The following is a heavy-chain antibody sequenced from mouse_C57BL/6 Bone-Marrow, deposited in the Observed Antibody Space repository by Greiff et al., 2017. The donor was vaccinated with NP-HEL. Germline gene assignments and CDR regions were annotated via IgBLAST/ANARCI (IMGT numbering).Heavy chain of an antibody. CDR2: ISNGGGST. V-gene: IGHV5-12*01. J-gene: IGHJ2*01. D-gene: IGHD1-2*01. CDR3: ARRLRGRFDY. CDR1: GFTFSDYY. Sequence: EVQLVESGGGLVQPGGSLKLSCAASGFTFSDYYMSWVRQTPEKRLEWVAYISNGGGSTYYPDSVKGRFTISRDNAKNTLYLQMSSLKSEDTAMYYCARRLRGRFDYWGQGTTLTVSS.